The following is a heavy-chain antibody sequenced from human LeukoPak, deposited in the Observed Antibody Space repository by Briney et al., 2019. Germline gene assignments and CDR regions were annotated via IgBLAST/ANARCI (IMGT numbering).Heavy chain of an antibody. J-gene: IGHJ4*02. Sequence: GGSLRLSCAASGFTFSSYSMNWVRQAPGKGLEWVANIKQDGSEKYYVDSVKGRFTISRDNAKNSLYLQMNSLRAEDTAVYYCARDSLVTPLDYWGQGTLVTVSS. CDR3: ARDSLVTPLDY. V-gene: IGHV3-7*01. CDR2: IKQDGSEK. D-gene: IGHD3-16*02. CDR1: GFTFSSYS.